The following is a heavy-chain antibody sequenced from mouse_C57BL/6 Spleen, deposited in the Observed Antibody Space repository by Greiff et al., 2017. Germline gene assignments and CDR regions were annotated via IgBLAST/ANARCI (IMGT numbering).Heavy chain of an antibody. CDR1: GYTFTSYW. D-gene: IGHD2-5*01. J-gene: IGHJ4*01. CDR2: IHPNSGST. Sequence: QVQLQQSGAELVKPGASVKLSCKASGYTFTSYWMHWVKQRPGQGLEWIGMIHPNSGSTNYNEKFKSKATLTVDKSSSTAYMQLSSLTSEDSAVYYCAKTGTGYSNYVDYAMDYWGQGTSVTVSS. CDR3: AKTGTGYSNYVDYAMDY. V-gene: IGHV1-64*01.